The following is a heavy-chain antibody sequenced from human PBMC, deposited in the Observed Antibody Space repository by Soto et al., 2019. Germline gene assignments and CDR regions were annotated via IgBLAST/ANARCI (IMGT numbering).Heavy chain of an antibody. D-gene: IGHD3-3*01. V-gene: IGHV3-15*01. Sequence: GGSLRLSCAASGFTFSNAWMSWVRQAPGKGLEWVGRIKSKTDGGTTDYAAPVKGRFTISRDDSINTLYLQMNSVKTEDTAVYYCTTDPHYDFWSGSSDYYYGMDVWGQGTTVTVSS. CDR1: GFTFSNAW. J-gene: IGHJ6*02. CDR3: TTDPHYDFWSGSSDYYYGMDV. CDR2: IKSKTDGGTT.